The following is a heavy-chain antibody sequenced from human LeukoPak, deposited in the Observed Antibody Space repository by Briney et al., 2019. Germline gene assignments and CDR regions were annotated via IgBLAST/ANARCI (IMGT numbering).Heavy chain of an antibody. CDR3: AKSDYFDP. Sequence: GSLRLSCTASGFTLSAYWMSWVRQAPGKGLVWVARSKYDGTTTTYADSVKGRFTISRDNPKNTLYLQMNSLRADDTAVYYCAKSDYFDPWGQGTVVTVSS. CDR1: GFTLSAYW. V-gene: IGHV3-74*03. CDR2: SKYDGTTT. J-gene: IGHJ5*02. D-gene: IGHD4/OR15-4a*01.